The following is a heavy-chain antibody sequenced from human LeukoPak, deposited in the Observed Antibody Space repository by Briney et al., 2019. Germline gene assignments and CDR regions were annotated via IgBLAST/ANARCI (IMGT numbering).Heavy chain of an antibody. CDR2: IYYTGST. V-gene: IGHV4-4*02. CDR1: GGSSSSSNW. D-gene: IGHD6-19*01. J-gene: IGHJ4*02. CDR3: ASLRGSSGWFDY. Sequence: PSETLSLTCAVSGGSSSSSNWWSWDRQPPGKGLEWIGYIYYTGSTNYNPSLKSRVTISVDTSENQFSLKLSSVTAADTAVYYCASLRGSSGWFDYWGRGTLVTVSS.